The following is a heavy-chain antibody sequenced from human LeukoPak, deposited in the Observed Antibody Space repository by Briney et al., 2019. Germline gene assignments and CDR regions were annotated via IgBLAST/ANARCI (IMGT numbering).Heavy chain of an antibody. V-gene: IGHV4-59*01. CDR2: IYYSGST. Sequence: SETLSLTCTVSGGSISSYYWSWIRQPPGKGLEWIGYIYYSGSTNYNPSLKSRVTISVDTSKNQFSLKLSSVTAADTAVYYCAREVGAASHWFDPWGQGTLVTVSS. J-gene: IGHJ5*02. CDR1: GGSISSYY. D-gene: IGHD6-13*01. CDR3: AREVGAASHWFDP.